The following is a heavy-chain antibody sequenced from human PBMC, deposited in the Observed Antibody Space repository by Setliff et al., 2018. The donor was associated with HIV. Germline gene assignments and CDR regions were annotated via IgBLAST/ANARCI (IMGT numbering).Heavy chain of an antibody. J-gene: IGHJ4*02. CDR3: ARGVVGDTSGWSYFDK. Sequence: SETLSLTCTVSSGSIRSSSYYWSWIRQPDGKGLGWIGRIYTSGNTKYTPYRKSRVTISVDTSKNQFSLKLSSVTDEDTGLYYCARGVVGDTSGWSYFDKWGQGSLVTVSS. D-gene: IGHD6-19*01. CDR1: SGSIRSSSYY. V-gene: IGHV4-61*02. CDR2: IYTSGNT.